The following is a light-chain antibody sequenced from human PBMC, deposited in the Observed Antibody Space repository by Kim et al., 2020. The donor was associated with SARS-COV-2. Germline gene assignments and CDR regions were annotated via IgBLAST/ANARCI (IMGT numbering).Light chain of an antibody. CDR2: GKN. Sequence: VALGQTVRITCQGDSLRTYYATWYQQKPGQAPILLIYGKNNRPSGIPDRFSGSTSGNTASLTITGTQAGDEADYYCNSRDSNNDVVFGGGTKLTVL. V-gene: IGLV3-19*01. CDR3: NSRDSNNDVV. CDR1: SLRTYY. J-gene: IGLJ2*01.